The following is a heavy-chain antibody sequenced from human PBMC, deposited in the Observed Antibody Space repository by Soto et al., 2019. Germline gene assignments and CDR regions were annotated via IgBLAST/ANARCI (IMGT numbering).Heavy chain of an antibody. CDR3: AKDGDGSGSYYNPYYYYGMDV. Sequence: EVQLVESGGGLVQPGRSLRLSCAASGFTFDDYAMHWVRQAPGKGLEWVSGISWNSGSIGYADSVKGRFTISRDNAKNSLYLQMNSLRADDTALYYCAKDGDGSGSYYNPYYYYGMDVWGQGTTVTVSS. CDR1: GFTFDDYA. D-gene: IGHD3-10*01. J-gene: IGHJ6*02. CDR2: ISWNSGSI. V-gene: IGHV3-9*01.